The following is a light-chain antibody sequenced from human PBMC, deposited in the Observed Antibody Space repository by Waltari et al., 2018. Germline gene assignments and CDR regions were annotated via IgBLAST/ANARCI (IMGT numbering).Light chain of an antibody. V-gene: IGKV3-20*01. CDR1: QSVSSNY. Sequence: DIVLTQSPGTLSLSPGDRATLSCSASQSVSSNYLAWYQQKPGQAPRLRIYGASSRATGIPDRFSGRGSGTDFTLTISRVEPEDFAVYYCQQYGGSPRTFGQGTKVEIK. J-gene: IGKJ1*01. CDR3: QQYGGSPRT. CDR2: GAS.